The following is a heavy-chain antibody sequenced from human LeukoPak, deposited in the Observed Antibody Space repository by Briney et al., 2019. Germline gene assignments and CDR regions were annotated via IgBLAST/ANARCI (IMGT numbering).Heavy chain of an antibody. V-gene: IGHV4-59*01. CDR2: IYYSGST. J-gene: IGHJ3*02. Sequence: PSETLSLTCTVSGGSISSYYWSWIRQPPGKGLEWIGYIYYSGSTNYNPSLKSRVTISVDTSKNQFSLKLSSVTAADTAVYYCARERINAFVGRGAFDIWGQGTMVTVSS. CDR3: ARERINAFVGRGAFDI. D-gene: IGHD2-15*01. CDR1: GGSISSYY.